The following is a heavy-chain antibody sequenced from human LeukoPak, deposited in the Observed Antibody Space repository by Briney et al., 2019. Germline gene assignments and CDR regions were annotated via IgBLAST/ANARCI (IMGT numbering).Heavy chain of an antibody. V-gene: IGHV3-23*01. CDR1: GFTFSSYA. CDR2: MSNSGGST. CDR3: AKETSSSFDY. J-gene: IGHJ4*02. D-gene: IGHD6-6*01. Sequence: GGSLRLSCAASGFTFSSYAMNWVRQAPGRGLEWVSGMSNSGGSTYYADSVKGRFTISRDNSKNTLYLQMNSLRAEDTAVYYCAKETSSSFDYWGQGTLVTVSS.